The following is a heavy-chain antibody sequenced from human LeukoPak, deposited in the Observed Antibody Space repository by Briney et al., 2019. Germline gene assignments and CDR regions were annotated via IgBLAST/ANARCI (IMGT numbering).Heavy chain of an antibody. D-gene: IGHD2-2*02. CDR1: GFTFSSYA. J-gene: IGHJ4*02. CDR3: AKSYPLHFHY. V-gene: IGHV3-23*01. Sequence: PGGSVTLSCSASGFTFSSYAMSWLGQAPGKGLEGVSAISGSGGSTYYADAVKVRFTIVRDKSKNTVYLQVNSLEAEDPAVYYCAKSYPLHFHYWGQGTLVTVSS. CDR2: ISGSGGST.